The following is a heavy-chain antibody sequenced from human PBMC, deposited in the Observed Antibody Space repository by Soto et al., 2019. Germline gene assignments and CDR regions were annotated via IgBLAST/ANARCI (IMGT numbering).Heavy chain of an antibody. Sequence: QITLKESGPTLVKPTQTLKLTCTFSGFSLNTSGVGVGWIRQPPGKALEWLALIYGNDGKRYSPSLKSRLTISKDTSENQVVLTMTNMDPVDTATYYCARCPDAFWSGYLISDWGQGTLVTVSS. J-gene: IGHJ4*02. CDR3: ARCPDAFWSGYLISD. V-gene: IGHV2-5*01. D-gene: IGHD3-3*01. CDR2: IYGNDGK. CDR1: GFSLNTSGVG.